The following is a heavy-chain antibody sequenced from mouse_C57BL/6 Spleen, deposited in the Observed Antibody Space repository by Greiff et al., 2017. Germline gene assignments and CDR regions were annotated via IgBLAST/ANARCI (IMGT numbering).Heavy chain of an antibody. CDR1: GFTFSDYG. Sequence: EVKLVESGGGLVKPGGSLKLSCAASGFTFSDYGMHWVRQAPEKGLEWVAYISSGSSTIYYADTVKGRFTISRDNAKNTLFLQMTSLRSEDTAMYYCARIGGYAMDYWGQGTSVSVSS. CDR2: ISSGSSTI. CDR3: ARIGGYAMDY. V-gene: IGHV5-17*01. J-gene: IGHJ4*01.